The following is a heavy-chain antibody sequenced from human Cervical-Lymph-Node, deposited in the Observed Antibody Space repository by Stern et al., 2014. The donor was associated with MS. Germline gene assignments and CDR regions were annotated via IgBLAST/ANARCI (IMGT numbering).Heavy chain of an antibody. J-gene: IGHJ4*02. V-gene: IGHV2-5*02. Sequence: QITLKESGPTLVKPTQTLTLTCTFSGFSLSTSGVGVGWIRQPPGKVLEWLALIYWDDDKRYSPSLKSRLTITKDTSKNQVVLTMTNMEPVDTATYYCAHSVLGYCSGGSCYRNRPFDYWGQGTLVTVSS. CDR2: IYWDDDK. CDR3: AHSVLGYCSGGSCYRNRPFDY. CDR1: GFSLSTSGVG. D-gene: IGHD2-15*01.